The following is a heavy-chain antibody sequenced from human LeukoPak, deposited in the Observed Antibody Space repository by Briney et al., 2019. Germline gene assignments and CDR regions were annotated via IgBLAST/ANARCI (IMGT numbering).Heavy chain of an antibody. CDR1: GGSFSGYY. Sequence: SETLSLTCAVYGGSFSGYYWSWIRQPPGKGLEWVGEINHSGSTNYNPSLKSRVTISVDTSKNQFSLKLSSVTAADTAVYYCARGPPLGDYDSSGYPNGDPDYWGQGTLVTVSS. CDR2: INHSGST. D-gene: IGHD3-22*01. CDR3: ARGPPLGDYDSSGYPNGDPDY. J-gene: IGHJ4*02. V-gene: IGHV4-34*01.